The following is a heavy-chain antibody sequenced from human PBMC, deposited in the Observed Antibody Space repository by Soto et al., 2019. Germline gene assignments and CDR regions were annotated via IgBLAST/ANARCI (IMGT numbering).Heavy chain of an antibody. CDR3: ARGLERLVVVAAKRPENWFDP. Sequence: SETLSLTCTVSGGSISSGGYYWSWIRQHPGKGLEWIGYIYYSGSTYYNPSLKSRVTISVDTSKNQFSLKLSSVTAADTAVYYCARGLERLVVVAAKRPENWFDPWGQGTLVTVSS. CDR2: IYYSGST. D-gene: IGHD2-15*01. V-gene: IGHV4-31*03. J-gene: IGHJ5*02. CDR1: GGSISSGGYY.